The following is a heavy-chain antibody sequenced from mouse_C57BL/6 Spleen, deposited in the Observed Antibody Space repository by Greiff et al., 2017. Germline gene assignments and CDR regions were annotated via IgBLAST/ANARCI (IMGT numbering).Heavy chain of an antibody. CDR2: ISDGGSYT. Sequence: EVQGVESGGGLVKPGGSLKLSCAASGFTFSSYAMSWVRQTPEKRLEWVATISDGGSYTYYPDNVKGRFTISRDNAKNNLYLQMSHLKSEDTAMYYFARGITTVVAPDYWGQGTTLTVSS. D-gene: IGHD1-1*01. J-gene: IGHJ2*01. V-gene: IGHV5-4*01. CDR3: ARGITTVVAPDY. CDR1: GFTFSSYA.